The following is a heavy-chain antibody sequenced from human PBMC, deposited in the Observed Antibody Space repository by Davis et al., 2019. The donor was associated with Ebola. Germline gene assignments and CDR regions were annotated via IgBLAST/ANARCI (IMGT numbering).Heavy chain of an antibody. CDR3: ARVSGDYIPPIDFDY. Sequence: PGGSLRLSCKGSGYSFTSYWIGWVRQMPGKGLEWMGIIYPGDSDTRYSPSFQGQVTISADKSINTAYLQWSSLKASDTAMYYCARVSGDYIPPIDFDYWGPGALVSVSS. CDR1: GYSFTSYW. D-gene: IGHD4-17*01. J-gene: IGHJ4*02. CDR2: IYPGDSDT. V-gene: IGHV5-51*01.